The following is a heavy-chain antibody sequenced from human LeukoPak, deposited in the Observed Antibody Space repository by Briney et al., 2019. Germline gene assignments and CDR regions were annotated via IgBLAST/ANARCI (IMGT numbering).Heavy chain of an antibody. Sequence: SETLSLTCAVYGGTFTGYHWNWIRQSPQRGLEWIGEINHRGHPHYNPSLESRLTISVDTSKNQFSLTLKSVTAADTAVYYCARDPTTVVTVPYYFDFWGQGTPVTVSS. J-gene: IGHJ4*02. CDR2: INHRGHP. V-gene: IGHV4-34*01. CDR3: ARDPTTVVTVPYYFDF. CDR1: GGTFTGYH. D-gene: IGHD4-23*01.